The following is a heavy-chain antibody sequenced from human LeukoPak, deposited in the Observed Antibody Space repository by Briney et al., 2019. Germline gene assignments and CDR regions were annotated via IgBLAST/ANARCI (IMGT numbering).Heavy chain of an antibody. V-gene: IGHV1-69*05. CDR3: AGSQSRTYYYDSSGYYFDY. CDR2: IIPIFGTA. CDR1: GGTFSSYA. Sequence: SVKVSCKASGGTFSSYAISWVRQAPGQGLEWMERIIPIFGTANYAQKFQGRVTITTDESTSTAYMELSSLRSEETAVYYCAGSQSRTYYYDSSGYYFDYWGQGTLVTVSS. D-gene: IGHD3-22*01. J-gene: IGHJ4*02.